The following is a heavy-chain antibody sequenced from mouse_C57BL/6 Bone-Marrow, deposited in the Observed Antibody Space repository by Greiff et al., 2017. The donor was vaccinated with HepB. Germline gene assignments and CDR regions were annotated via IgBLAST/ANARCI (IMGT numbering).Heavy chain of an antibody. D-gene: IGHD6-2*01. J-gene: IGHJ2*01. CDR3: AREQVYLDYFDY. Sequence: VQLQQSGAELARPGASVKVSCKASGYTFTSYGISWVKQRTGQGLEWIGEIYPRSGNTYYNEKFKGKATLTADKSSSTAYMELRSLTSEDSAVYFCAREQVYLDYFDYWGQGTTLTVSS. V-gene: IGHV1-81*01. CDR2: IYPRSGNT. CDR1: GYTFTSYG.